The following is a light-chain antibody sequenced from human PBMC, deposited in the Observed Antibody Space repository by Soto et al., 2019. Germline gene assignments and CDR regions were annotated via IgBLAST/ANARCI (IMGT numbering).Light chain of an antibody. CDR1: QSLGSN. CDR3: QQYGSSPLWT. J-gene: IGKJ1*01. CDR2: GAS. Sequence: MTQSPGTLSVSRGGISTLSFMPSQSLGSNLAWYQQKPGQAPRLLIYGASSRATGIPDRFSGSGSGTDFTLTISRLEPEDFAVYYCQQYGSSPLWTFGQGTKVDI. V-gene: IGKV3-20*01.